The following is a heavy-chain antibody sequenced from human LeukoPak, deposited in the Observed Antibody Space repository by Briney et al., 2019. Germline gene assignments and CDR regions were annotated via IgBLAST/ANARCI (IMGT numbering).Heavy chain of an antibody. CDR1: GFTFSSYG. D-gene: IGHD3-10*01. Sequence: AGGSLRLSCAASGFTFSSYGMHWGRQAAGKGLEWVAVIWDDGSNKYYEDYVKGRFTISRDNSKNTLYLQMNGLRAEDTAVYYCAKGVVRGFIIGPFDYWGQGTLVTVSS. J-gene: IGHJ4*02. V-gene: IGHV3-33*06. CDR3: AKGVVRGFIIGPFDY. CDR2: IWDDGSNK.